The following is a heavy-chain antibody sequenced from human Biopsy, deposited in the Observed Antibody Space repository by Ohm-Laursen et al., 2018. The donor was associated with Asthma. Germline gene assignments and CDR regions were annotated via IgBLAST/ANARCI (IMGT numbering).Heavy chain of an antibody. CDR2: VNTGNGDT. CDR1: GYNFISFA. D-gene: IGHD3-9*01. Sequence: ASVKVSCKASGYNFISFAIHWVRQAPGQRLGWMGWVNTGNGDTKYSQKFQGRVTITRDSSASTAYMELRSLRSEDTATYYCARTYYDFLTGQVKDVFGVWGQGTMVTVSS. CDR3: ARTYYDFLTGQVKDVFGV. J-gene: IGHJ3*01. V-gene: IGHV1-3*04.